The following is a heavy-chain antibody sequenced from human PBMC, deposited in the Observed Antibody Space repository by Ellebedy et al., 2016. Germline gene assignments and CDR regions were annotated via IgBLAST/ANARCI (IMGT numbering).Heavy chain of an antibody. Sequence: GGSLRLSCSASGFPLRSYSMHWVRQVPGKGLEWVAVIWYDGSNKYYADSVKGRFTISRDNSKNTLYLQMNSLRAEDTAVYYCARGVGSGWFDPWGQGTLVTVSS. CDR2: IWYDGSNK. J-gene: IGHJ5*02. CDR1: GFPLRSYS. D-gene: IGHD2-15*01. V-gene: IGHV3-33*08. CDR3: ARGVGSGWFDP.